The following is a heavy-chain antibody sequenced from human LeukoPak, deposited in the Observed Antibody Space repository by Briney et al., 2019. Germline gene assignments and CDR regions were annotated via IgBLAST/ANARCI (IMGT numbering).Heavy chain of an antibody. V-gene: IGHV3-23*01. J-gene: IGHJ4*02. CDR3: AKYGPQDSGSSHFDY. D-gene: IGHD1-26*01. CDR1: GFIFSNYA. Sequence: GGSLRLSCAASGFIFSNYAMSWVRQAPGKGLEWVSAIRDSGSSTHYADSVKGRFTTSRDNSKNTLFLQMNSLRAEDTAIYYCAKYGPQDSGSSHFDYWGQGALVTVSS. CDR2: IRDSGSST.